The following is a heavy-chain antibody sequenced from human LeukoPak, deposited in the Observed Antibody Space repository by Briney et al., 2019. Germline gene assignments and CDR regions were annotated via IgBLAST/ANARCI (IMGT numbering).Heavy chain of an antibody. D-gene: IGHD1-26*01. CDR2: IIPIFGTA. CDR1: GGTFSSYA. V-gene: IGHV1-69*01. CDR3: AKVRWELLASYFDY. Sequence: SVKVSCKASGGTFSSYAISWVRQAPGQGLEWMGGIIPIFGTANYAQKFQGRVTITADESTSTAYMELNSLRAEDTAVYYCAKVRWELLASYFDYWGQGTLVTVSS. J-gene: IGHJ4*02.